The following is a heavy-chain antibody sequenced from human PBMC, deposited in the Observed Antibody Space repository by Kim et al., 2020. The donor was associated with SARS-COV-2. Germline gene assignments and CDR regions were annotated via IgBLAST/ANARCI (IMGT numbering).Heavy chain of an antibody. J-gene: IGHJ4*02. Sequence: SETLSLTCTVSGGSISSYYWSWIRQPPGKGLEWIGYIYYSGSTNYNPSLKSRVTISVDTSKNQFSLKLSSVTAADTAVYYCAREGYYYDSSGYYGVAFFDYWGQGTLVTVSS. CDR2: IYYSGST. CDR1: GGSISSYY. D-gene: IGHD3-22*01. V-gene: IGHV4-59*01. CDR3: AREGYYYDSSGYYGVAFFDY.